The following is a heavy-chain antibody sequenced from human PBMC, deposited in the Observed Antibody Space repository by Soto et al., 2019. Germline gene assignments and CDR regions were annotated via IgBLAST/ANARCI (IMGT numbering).Heavy chain of an antibody. CDR2: INAGNGNT. J-gene: IGHJ5*02. V-gene: IGHV1-3*01. CDR1: GYTFTSYA. CDR3: ARDVMWGTTVGSLGYWFDP. Sequence: GASVKVSCKASGYTFTSYAMHWVRQAPGQRLEWMGWINAGNGNTKYSQKFQGRVTITRDTSASTAYMELSSLRSEDTAVYYCARDVMWGTTVGSLGYWFDPWGQGTLVTVSS. D-gene: IGHD1-7*01.